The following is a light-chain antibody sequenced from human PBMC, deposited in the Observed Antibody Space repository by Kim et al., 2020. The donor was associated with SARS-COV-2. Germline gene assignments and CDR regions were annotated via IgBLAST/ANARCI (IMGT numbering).Light chain of an antibody. CDR1: SSNIGSNT. Sequence: QSVLTQPPSASGTPGQRVTISCSGSSSNIGSNTVNWYQQLPGTAPKLLIYSNNQRPSGVPDRFSGSKSGTSASLAISGLQSEDEADYYCAAWDDNLNAWVFGGGTQLTVL. J-gene: IGLJ3*02. V-gene: IGLV1-44*01. CDR3: AAWDDNLNAWV. CDR2: SNN.